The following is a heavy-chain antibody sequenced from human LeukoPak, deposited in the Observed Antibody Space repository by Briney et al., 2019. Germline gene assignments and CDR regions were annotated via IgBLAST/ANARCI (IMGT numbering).Heavy chain of an antibody. J-gene: IGHJ4*02. V-gene: IGHV1-18*01. CDR2: ISAYNGNT. CDR3: CSLDYYGSGSYYPLPRN. D-gene: IGHD3-10*01. Sequence: ASVKVSCKASGYTFTSYGISWVRQAPGQGLEWMGWISAYNGNTNYAQKLQDRVTMTTDTSTSTAYMELRSLRSDDTAVYYCCSLDYYGSGSYYPLPRNWGQGTLVTVSS. CDR1: GYTFTSYG.